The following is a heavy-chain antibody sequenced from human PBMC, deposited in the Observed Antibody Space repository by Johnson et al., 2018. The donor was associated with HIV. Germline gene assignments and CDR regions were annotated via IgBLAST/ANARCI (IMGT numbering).Heavy chain of an antibody. CDR3: AKDGGWPENAFDI. Sequence: QVQLVESGGGVVQPGRSLRLSCAASGFTFSSYALHWVRQAPGKGLEWVAVISNDGSNKYYADSVKGRFTISRDNSKNTLYLQMNSLRVEDTAVYYCAKDGGWPENAFDIWGQGTMVTVSS. J-gene: IGHJ3*02. D-gene: IGHD6-19*01. CDR1: GFTFSSYA. V-gene: IGHV3-30*04. CDR2: ISNDGSNK.